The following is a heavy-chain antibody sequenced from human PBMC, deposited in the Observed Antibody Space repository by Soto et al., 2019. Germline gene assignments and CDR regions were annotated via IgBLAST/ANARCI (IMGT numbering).Heavy chain of an antibody. Sequence: GGSLRLSCAASGFTFSSYAMHWVRQAPGKGLEWVAVISYDGSNKYYADSVKGRFTISRDNSKNTLYLQMNSLRAEDTAVYYCARVMYCSGGSCYHLDYWGQGT. CDR2: ISYDGSNK. V-gene: IGHV3-30-3*01. D-gene: IGHD2-15*01. J-gene: IGHJ4*02. CDR1: GFTFSSYA. CDR3: ARVMYCSGGSCYHLDY.